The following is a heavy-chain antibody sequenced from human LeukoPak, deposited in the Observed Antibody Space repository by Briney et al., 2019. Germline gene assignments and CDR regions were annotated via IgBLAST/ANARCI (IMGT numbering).Heavy chain of an antibody. CDR2: VIPISGGA. Sequence: GSSVKVSCQVSGDNLSDFAVSWVRQAPGQGLEWMGGVIPISGGATYAQTFRDRVTFTADESTNIAYMELRSLSSDDTAVYFCARDREITTRPGGWFDPWGQGTLVTASS. CDR1: GDNLSDFA. CDR3: ARDREITTRPGGWFDP. V-gene: IGHV1-69*01. J-gene: IGHJ5*02. D-gene: IGHD6-6*01.